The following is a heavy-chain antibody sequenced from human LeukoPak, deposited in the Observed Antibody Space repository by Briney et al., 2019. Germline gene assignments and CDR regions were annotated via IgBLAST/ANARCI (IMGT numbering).Heavy chain of an antibody. V-gene: IGHV1-8*01. CDR1: GYTFTSYD. D-gene: IGHD1-1*01. J-gene: IGHJ4*02. CDR2: MNPNSGNT. CDR3: ARDGGTTVFDY. Sequence: ASVKVSCKASGYTFTSYDINWVRQATGQGLEWMGWMNPNSGNTGYAQKFQGRVTMTRDSSTSTVYMELSSLRSEDTAVYYCARDGGTTVFDYWGQGTLVTVSS.